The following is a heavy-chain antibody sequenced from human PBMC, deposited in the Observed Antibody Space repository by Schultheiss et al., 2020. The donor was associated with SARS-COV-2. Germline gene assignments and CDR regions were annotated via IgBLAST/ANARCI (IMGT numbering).Heavy chain of an antibody. CDR2: INHSGST. J-gene: IGHJ6*02. CDR3: ARVSNYYYYGMDV. CDR1: GGSFSGYY. Sequence: SETLSLTCAVYGGSFSGYYWSWIRQPPGKGLEWIGEINHSGSTNYNPSLKSRVTISVDTSKNQFSLKLSSVTAADTAVYYCARVSNYYYYGMDVWGQGTTVTVSS. V-gene: IGHV4-34*01.